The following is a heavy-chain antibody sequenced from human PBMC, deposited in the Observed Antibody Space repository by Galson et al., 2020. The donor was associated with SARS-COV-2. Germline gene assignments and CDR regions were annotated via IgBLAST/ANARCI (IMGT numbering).Heavy chain of an antibody. CDR3: ARELRATLTRAGVWDH. Sequence: GESPKIPCAAPGFKFNSYAMHWVRQAPAKGLEWVAVISYDGTNEYYVESVKGRFTISRDNSRTTMYLQMNSLRGEDTAVYYCARELRATLTRAGVWDHWGQGTLGTVSS. CDR1: GFKFNSYA. CDR2: ISYDGTNE. J-gene: IGHJ4*02. D-gene: IGHD4-17*01. V-gene: IGHV3-30*14.